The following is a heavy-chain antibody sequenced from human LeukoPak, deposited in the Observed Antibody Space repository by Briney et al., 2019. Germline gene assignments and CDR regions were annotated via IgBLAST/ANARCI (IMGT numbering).Heavy chain of an antibody. Sequence: PSETLPLTCTVPGGSISSYYWSWIRQPPGKGLEWIGYIYYSGSTNYNPSLKSRVTISVDTSKNQFSLKLSSVTAADTAVYYCAGNYYYGSGSKVSSYGMDVRGQGTTVTVSS. V-gene: IGHV4-59*01. D-gene: IGHD3-10*01. CDR3: AGNYYYGSGSKVSSYGMDV. CDR2: IYYSGST. J-gene: IGHJ6*02. CDR1: GGSISSYY.